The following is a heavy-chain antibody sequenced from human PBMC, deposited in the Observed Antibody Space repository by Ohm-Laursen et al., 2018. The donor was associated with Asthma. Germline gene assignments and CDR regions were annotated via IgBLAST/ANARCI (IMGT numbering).Heavy chain of an antibody. V-gene: IGHV3-7*05. Sequence: SLRLSCAASGFTFSSYWMSRVRQAPGKGLEWVANIKQDGSEKYYVDSVKGRFTISRDNAKNSLYLQMNSLRAEDTAVYYCARDYYDSSGNYNGFVWGQGTLVTVSS. CDR3: ARDYYDSSGNYNGFV. D-gene: IGHD3-22*01. J-gene: IGHJ4*02. CDR2: IKQDGSEK. CDR1: GFTFSSYW.